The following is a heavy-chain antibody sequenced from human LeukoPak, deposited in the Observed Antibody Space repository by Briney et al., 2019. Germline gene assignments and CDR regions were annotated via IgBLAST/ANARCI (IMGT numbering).Heavy chain of an antibody. V-gene: IGHV3-23*01. D-gene: IGHD6-13*01. Sequence: GGSLRLSCAASGFTFSSYAMSWVRQAPGKGLEWVSAISGSGGSTYDADSVKGRFTISRDNSKNTLYLQMNSLRAEDTAVYYCAKDLHSSSESSRRDPDYYYYYGMDVWGQGTTVTVSS. CDR3: AKDLHSSSESSRRDPDYYYYYGMDV. CDR2: ISGSGGST. J-gene: IGHJ6*02. CDR1: GFTFSSYA.